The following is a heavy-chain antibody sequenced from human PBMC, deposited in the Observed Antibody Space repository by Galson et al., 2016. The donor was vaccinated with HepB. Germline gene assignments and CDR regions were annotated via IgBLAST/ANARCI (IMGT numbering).Heavy chain of an antibody. CDR2: INGGTRNT. CDR1: GFTFSNYA. D-gene: IGHD1-14*01. V-gene: IGHV3-23*01. CDR3: AKHSTPVHWFDS. J-gene: IGHJ5*01. Sequence: SLRLSCAASGFTFSNYAMTWVRQAPGKGLEWVSTINGGTRNTYYADPVQGRFTISRDDSQSTLYLHMNSLRGEDTAGYYCAKHSTPVHWFDSWGQGTLVTGSS.